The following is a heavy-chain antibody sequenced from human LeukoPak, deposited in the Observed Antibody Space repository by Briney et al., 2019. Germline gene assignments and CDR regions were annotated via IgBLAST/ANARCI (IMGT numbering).Heavy chain of an antibody. V-gene: IGHV5-51*01. CDR1: GYSFAIYW. CDR3: ARLDQRGISVAGTEAFDL. D-gene: IGHD6-19*01. J-gene: IGHJ3*01. CDR2: IYPDDSGT. Sequence: GESLKISCKASGYSFAIYWIGWVRQMPGKGLEWMGIIYPDDSGTKYRPSFLGQVTISVDKSTSIAYLQWSSLKASDTALYYCARLDQRGISVAGTEAFDLWGQGTMVTVSS.